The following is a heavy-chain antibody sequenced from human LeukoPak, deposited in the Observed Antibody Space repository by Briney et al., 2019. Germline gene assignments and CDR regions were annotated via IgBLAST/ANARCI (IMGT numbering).Heavy chain of an antibody. J-gene: IGHJ4*02. Sequence: GGSLRLSCAASGFNFSSYAMHWVRQAPGKGLEWVAVISYDGSNKYYADSVKGRFTISRDNSKNTLYLQMNSLRAEDTAVYYCARAQDIVVVVAATRHFDYWGQGTLVTVSS. V-gene: IGHV3-30-3*01. CDR3: ARAQDIVVVVAATRHFDY. CDR2: ISYDGSNK. D-gene: IGHD2-15*01. CDR1: GFNFSSYA.